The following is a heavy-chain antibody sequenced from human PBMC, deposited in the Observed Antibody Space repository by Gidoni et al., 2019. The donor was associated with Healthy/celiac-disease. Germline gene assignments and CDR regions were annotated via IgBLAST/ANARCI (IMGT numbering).Heavy chain of an antibody. CDR2: ISGSGGST. CDR3: AKDRGPRRTVTPVGY. V-gene: IGHV3-23*01. Sequence: EVQLLESGGGLVQPGGSLSLSCAASGFTFSSYAMSWVRQAPGKGLEWVSAISGSGGSTYYADSVKGRFTISRDNSKNTLYLQMNSLRAEDTAVYYCAKDRGPRRTVTPVGYWGQGTLVTVSS. D-gene: IGHD4-17*01. CDR1: GFTFSSYA. J-gene: IGHJ4*02.